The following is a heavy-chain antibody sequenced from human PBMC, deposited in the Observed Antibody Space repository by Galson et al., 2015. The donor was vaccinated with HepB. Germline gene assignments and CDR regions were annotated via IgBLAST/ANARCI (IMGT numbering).Heavy chain of an antibody. V-gene: IGHV3-9*01. D-gene: IGHD6-13*01. CDR3: AKDSPPPHANGQLVH. Sequence: SLRLSCAASGFTFDDYAMHWVRQAPGKGLEWVSGISWNSGSIGYADSVKGRFTISRDNAKNSLYLQMNSLRAEDTALYYCAKDSPPPHANGQLVHWGQGTMVTVSS. CDR1: GFTFDDYA. J-gene: IGHJ3*01. CDR2: ISWNSGSI.